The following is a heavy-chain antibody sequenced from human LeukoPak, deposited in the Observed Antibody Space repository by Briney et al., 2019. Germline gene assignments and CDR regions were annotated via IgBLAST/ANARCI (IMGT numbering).Heavy chain of an antibody. D-gene: IGHD1-1*01. CDR2: MNPNSCNT. CDR1: GYTFTSYD. Sequence: ASVKVSCKASGYTFTSYDINWVRQATGQGLEWMGWMNPNSCNTGYAQKFQGRVTITRNTSISTAYMELSSLRSEDTAVYYCAREVTTGTTNWFDPWGQGTLVTVSS. CDR3: AREVTTGTTNWFDP. J-gene: IGHJ5*02. V-gene: IGHV1-8*03.